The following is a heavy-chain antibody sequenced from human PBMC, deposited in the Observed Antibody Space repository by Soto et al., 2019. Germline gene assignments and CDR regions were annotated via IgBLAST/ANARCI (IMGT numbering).Heavy chain of an antibody. V-gene: IGHV1-18*01. CDR1: GYTFTSYG. Sequence: QVQLVQSGAEVKKPGASVKVSSKASGYTFTSYGISWVRQAPGQGLEWMGWISAYNGNTNYAQKLQGRVTMTTDTSTSTAYMELRSLRSDDTAVYYCARDLRPFSGSWYDTPYYFDYWGQGTLVTVSS. CDR3: ARDLRPFSGSWYDTPYYFDY. D-gene: IGHD6-13*01. CDR2: ISAYNGNT. J-gene: IGHJ4*02.